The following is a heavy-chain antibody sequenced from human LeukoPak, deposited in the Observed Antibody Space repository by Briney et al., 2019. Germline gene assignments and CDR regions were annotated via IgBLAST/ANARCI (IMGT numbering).Heavy chain of an antibody. V-gene: IGHV3-64*01. CDR2: ISGNGVTT. CDR1: GFSFSGDY. D-gene: IGHD3-3*01. CDR3: ARDTNREQDI. Sequence: PGGSLRLSCAASGFSFSGDYIHWVRQAPGKGLEYVSAISGNGVTTHYTNSVKGRFTISRDNSKNTVYLQMDSLSTEDTAVYYCARDTNREQDIWGQGTTVTVSS. J-gene: IGHJ6*02.